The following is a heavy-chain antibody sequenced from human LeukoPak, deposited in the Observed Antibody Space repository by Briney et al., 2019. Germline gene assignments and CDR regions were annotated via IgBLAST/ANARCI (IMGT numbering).Heavy chain of an antibody. Sequence: SETLSLTCTVSGGSISSYYWSWIRQPPGKGLEWIGYIYYSGSTNYNPSLKSRVTMSVDTSKNQFSLKLSSVTAADTAVYYCARRSSSNWYLDFWGQGTLVTVSS. J-gene: IGHJ4*02. CDR3: ARRSSSNWYLDF. V-gene: IGHV4-59*08. CDR1: GGSISSYY. CDR2: IYYSGST. D-gene: IGHD6-13*01.